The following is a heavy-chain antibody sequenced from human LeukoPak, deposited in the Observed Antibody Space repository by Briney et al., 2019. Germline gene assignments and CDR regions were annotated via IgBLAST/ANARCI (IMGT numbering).Heavy chain of an antibody. CDR2: IIPIFGTA. CDR3: ASHYYDSSGYYPY. V-gene: IGHV1-69*05. J-gene: IGHJ4*02. Sequence: SVKVSCKASGCTFSSYAISWVRQAPGQGPEWMGGIIPIFGTANYAQKFQGRVTITTDESTSTAYMELSSLRSEDTAVYYCASHYYDSSGYYPYWGQGTLVTVSS. D-gene: IGHD3-22*01. CDR1: GCTFSSYA.